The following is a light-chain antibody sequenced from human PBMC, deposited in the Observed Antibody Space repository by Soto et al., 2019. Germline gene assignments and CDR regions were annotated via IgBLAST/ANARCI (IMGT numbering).Light chain of an antibody. CDR1: QSISSW. CDR3: QQYNSYWT. V-gene: IGKV1-5*03. CDR2: KAS. J-gene: IGKJ1*01. Sequence: DIQMTQSPSTLSASVGDRVTITCRASQSISSWLAWYQQKPGKAPKLLIYKASSLESGVPSRFSGSGSGTEFILTISRLQPDDFASYYGQQYNSYWTFGQGTKVEIK.